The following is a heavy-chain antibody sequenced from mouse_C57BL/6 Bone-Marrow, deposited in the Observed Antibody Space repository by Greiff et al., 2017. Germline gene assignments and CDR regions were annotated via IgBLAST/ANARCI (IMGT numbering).Heavy chain of an antibody. D-gene: IGHD4-1*01. J-gene: IGHJ4*01. V-gene: IGHV1-69*01. CDR2: IDPSDSYT. Sequence: QVQLQQPGAELVMPGASVKLSCKASGYTFTSYWMHWVKQRPGQGLEWIGEIDPSDSYTNYNQKFKGKSTLSVDKSSSTADMQLNSLTSEDSAGYYCARGGGTGAMDYWGQGTSVTVSS. CDR1: GYTFTSYW. CDR3: ARGGGTGAMDY.